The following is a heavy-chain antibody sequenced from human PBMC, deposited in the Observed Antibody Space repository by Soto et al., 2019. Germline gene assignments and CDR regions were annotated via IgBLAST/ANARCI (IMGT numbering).Heavy chain of an antibody. J-gene: IGHJ4*02. CDR3: ARRGPGTYFDY. Sequence: GGSLRLSCTSSGFTFRSYAMNWVRQAPGKGLEWVSVISGSGDSTYYADSVKGRFTISRDNSKNTLYLQMNSLRAEDTAVYYCARRGPGTYFDYWGQGTLVTVSS. V-gene: IGHV3-23*01. CDR1: GFTFRSYA. CDR2: ISGSGDST. D-gene: IGHD6-13*01.